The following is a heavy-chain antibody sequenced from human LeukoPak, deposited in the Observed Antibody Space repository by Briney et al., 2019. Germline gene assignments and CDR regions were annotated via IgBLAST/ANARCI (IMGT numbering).Heavy chain of an antibody. Sequence: GGSLRLSCEASGFTFNIYGMNWVRQVPGKGLEWVSSISSQSVYIYYADSVRGRFAISRDNAKKSLYLQMNSLTAEDTAVYFCSRDLDCTVTTCFDGDDGFDIWGRGTMVTVSS. CDR3: SRDLDCTVTTCFDGDDGFDI. J-gene: IGHJ3*02. CDR2: ISSQSVYI. CDR1: GFTFNIYG. D-gene: IGHD2-8*02. V-gene: IGHV3-21*01.